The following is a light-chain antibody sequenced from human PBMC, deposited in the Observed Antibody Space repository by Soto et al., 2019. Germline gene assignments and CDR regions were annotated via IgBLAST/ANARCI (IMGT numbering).Light chain of an antibody. CDR3: MQPLHTPLT. Sequence: DVVMTQSPFSLPVTPGEPASISCRSSQSLLHSNGRNYLDWYLQKPGQSPQLLMYLVSIRASGVPDRFSVSGSCTDFTLNISRVEAEDVGVYYCMQPLHTPLTFGGGTKVEIK. CDR1: QSLLHSNGRNY. CDR2: LVS. J-gene: IGKJ4*01. V-gene: IGKV2-28*01.